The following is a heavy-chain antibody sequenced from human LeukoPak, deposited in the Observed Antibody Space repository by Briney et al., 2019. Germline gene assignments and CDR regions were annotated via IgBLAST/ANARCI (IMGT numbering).Heavy chain of an antibody. CDR2: IIPILGIA. V-gene: IGHV1-69*04. Sequence: ASVKVSCKASGGTFSSYAISWVRQAPGQGLEWMGRIIPILGIANYAQKFQGRVTITADKSTSTAYMELSSLRSEDTAVYYCARDLHRGYDPLIGAFDIWGQGTMVTVSS. CDR1: GGTFSSYA. D-gene: IGHD5-12*01. J-gene: IGHJ3*02. CDR3: ARDLHRGYDPLIGAFDI.